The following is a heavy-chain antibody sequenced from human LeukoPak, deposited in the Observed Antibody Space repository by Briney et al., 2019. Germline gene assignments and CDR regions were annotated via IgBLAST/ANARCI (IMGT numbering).Heavy chain of an antibody. V-gene: IGHV3-7*01. CDR1: YX. D-gene: IGHD3-3*01. Sequence: YXMSWVRQAPGKGLEWVANIKQDGSEKYYVDSVKGRFTISRDNAKNSLYLQMNSLRAEDTAVYYCARDPTIFGVVIVPDYWGQGTLVTVSS. J-gene: IGHJ4*02. CDR2: IKQDGSEK. CDR3: ARDPTIFGVVIVPDY.